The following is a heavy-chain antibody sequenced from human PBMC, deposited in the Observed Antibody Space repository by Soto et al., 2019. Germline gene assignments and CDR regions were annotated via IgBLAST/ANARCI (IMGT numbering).Heavy chain of an antibody. Sequence: QVQLQESGPGLVMPSETLSLTCSVSGDSISGSPYYWGWIRQPPGKRLEWIGSIFHDGYIVYTPYLNSRVTISVDTSKNQFSLKLTSVAAADTVIYFCARLQTAVPHSWGQGILVTVS. D-gene: IGHD6-13*01. CDR1: GDSISGSPYY. J-gene: IGHJ4*02. V-gene: IGHV4-39*01. CDR2: IFHDGYI. CDR3: ARLQTAVPHS.